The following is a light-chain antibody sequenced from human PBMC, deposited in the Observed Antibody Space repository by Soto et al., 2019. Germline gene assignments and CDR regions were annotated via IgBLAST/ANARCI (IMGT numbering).Light chain of an antibody. CDR3: QQYGSSPLT. V-gene: IGKV3-20*01. CDR1: HTVNNNY. J-gene: IGKJ4*01. Sequence: ELVLTQSPGTLSLSPGERATLSFRSSHTVNNNYLAWYQQIPGQAPRLLISGASGRATGTPDRFSGSASGTDFTLTISRLEPEDFAVYYCQQYGSSPLTFGGGTKVDIK. CDR2: GAS.